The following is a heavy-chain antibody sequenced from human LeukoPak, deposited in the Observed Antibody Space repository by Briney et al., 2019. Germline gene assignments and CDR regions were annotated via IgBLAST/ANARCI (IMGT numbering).Heavy chain of an antibody. CDR1: GDSVSSNSAA. D-gene: IGHD6-19*01. Sequence: SQTLSLTCAISGDSVSSNSAAWNWIRQSPSRGLEWLGRTYYRSKWYNDYAVSVKSRITINPDTSKNQSSLQLNSVTPEDTAVYYCARENSSGWYVGGYFDYWGQGTLVTVSS. J-gene: IGHJ4*02. CDR2: TYYRSKWYN. CDR3: ARENSSGWYVGGYFDY. V-gene: IGHV6-1*01.